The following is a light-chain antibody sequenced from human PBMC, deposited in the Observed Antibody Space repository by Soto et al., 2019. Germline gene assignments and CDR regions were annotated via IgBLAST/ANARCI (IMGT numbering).Light chain of an antibody. V-gene: IGKV3-15*01. J-gene: IGKJ4*01. CDR2: GAS. Sequence: EVVMTQSPVTLSVSPGERATLSCRASLSVSSTLAWYQHKPGQAPRLLIYGASTRATGIPARFSGSGSGTEFTLTISSLQSEDFAIYYCQQYNSWPLTFGGGTKVEIK. CDR3: QQYNSWPLT. CDR1: LSVSST.